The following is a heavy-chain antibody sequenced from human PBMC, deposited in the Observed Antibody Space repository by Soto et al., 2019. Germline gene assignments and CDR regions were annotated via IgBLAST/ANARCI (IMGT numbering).Heavy chain of an antibody. Sequence: QVQLVQSGAEVKNPGSSVKVSCKAPGGTFSNYAVSWVRQAPGQGLEWMGGIIPLLYTPSYARKFEDRVTIIADESTSTAYMDLAGLRSDDTAVSYCASDRGGRPGQIAEAPVYYFDYWGQGSLVTVSS. CDR3: ASDRGGRPGQIAEAPVYYFDY. V-gene: IGHV1-69*01. CDR2: IIPLLYTP. CDR1: GGTFSNYA. D-gene: IGHD3-16*01. J-gene: IGHJ4*02.